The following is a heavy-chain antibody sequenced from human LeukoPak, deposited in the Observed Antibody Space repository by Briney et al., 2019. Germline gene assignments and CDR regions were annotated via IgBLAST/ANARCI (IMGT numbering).Heavy chain of an antibody. CDR1: GYTFTGYN. V-gene: IGHV1-2*02. CDR3: ARGLPVPAVNWFDP. J-gene: IGHJ5*02. CDR2: INPNSGGT. D-gene: IGHD2-2*01. Sequence: GASVKVSCKASGYTFTGYNMHWVRQAPGQGLEWMGWINPNSGGTNYAQKFQGRVTMTRDTSISTAHMELSRLRSDDTAVYYCARGLPVPAVNWFDPWGQGTLVTVSS.